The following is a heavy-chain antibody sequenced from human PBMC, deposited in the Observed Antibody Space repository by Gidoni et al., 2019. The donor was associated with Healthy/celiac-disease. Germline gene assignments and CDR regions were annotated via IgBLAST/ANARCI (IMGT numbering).Heavy chain of an antibody. J-gene: IGHJ2*01. CDR1: GGSISSYY. Sequence: QVQLQESGPGLVKPSETLSLTCTVSGGSISSYYWSWIRQPPGKGLEWIGYIYYSGSTTYNPSLKSRVTISVDTSKNQFSLKLSSVTAADTAVYYCARVDGTTGYFDLWGRGTLVTVSS. D-gene: IGHD1-7*01. CDR2: IYYSGST. CDR3: ARVDGTTGYFDL. V-gene: IGHV4-59*01.